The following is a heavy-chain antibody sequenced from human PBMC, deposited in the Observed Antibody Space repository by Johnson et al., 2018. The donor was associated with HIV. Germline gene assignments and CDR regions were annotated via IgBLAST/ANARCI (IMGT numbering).Heavy chain of an antibody. Sequence: QMLLVESGGGVVQPGGSLRLSCVASGFTFSNYGMHWVRQAPGKGLEWVAFIRNDGSNKYYVDSVKGRFTISRDNSKNTLYLQMNSLRAEDTAVYYCARGALQRGSWYGRDAFDIWGQGTMVTVSS. CDR2: IRNDGSNK. J-gene: IGHJ3*02. V-gene: IGHV3-30*02. D-gene: IGHD6-13*01. CDR3: ARGALQRGSWYGRDAFDI. CDR1: GFTFSNYG.